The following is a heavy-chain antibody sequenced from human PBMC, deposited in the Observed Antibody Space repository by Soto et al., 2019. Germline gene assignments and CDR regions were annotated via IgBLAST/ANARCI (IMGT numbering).Heavy chain of an antibody. CDR2: IDGDGSAT. D-gene: IGHD2-15*01. CDR1: GFTFNNYW. Sequence: EVQLVESGGGLVQPGGSLRLSCAASGFTFNNYWMHWVRQAPGKGLVWVSRIDGDGSATNYVDSVKGRFTISRDNAKNTLFLEMSSLRAEDTAIYYCAIVGFGCTGRSCYTGPYYFDYWGQGALVTVSS. V-gene: IGHV3-74*01. J-gene: IGHJ4*02. CDR3: AIVGFGCTGRSCYTGPYYFDY.